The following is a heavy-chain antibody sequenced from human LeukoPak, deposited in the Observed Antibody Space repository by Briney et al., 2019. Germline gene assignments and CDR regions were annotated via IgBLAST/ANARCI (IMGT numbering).Heavy chain of an antibody. D-gene: IGHD3-3*01. V-gene: IGHV3-11*04. Sequence: GGSLRLSCAASGFTVSSNYMTWVRQAPGKGLERVSYISSSGSTIYYADSVKGRFTISRDNAKNSLYLQMNSLRAEDTAVYYCARGFRGDYYYMDVWGKGTTVTVSS. CDR1: GFTVSSNY. J-gene: IGHJ6*03. CDR3: ARGFRGDYYYMDV. CDR2: ISSSGSTI.